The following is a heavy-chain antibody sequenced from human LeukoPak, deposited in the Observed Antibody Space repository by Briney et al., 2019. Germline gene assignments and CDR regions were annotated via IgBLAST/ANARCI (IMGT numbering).Heavy chain of an antibody. CDR2: INPNTGGT. V-gene: IGHV1-2*02. D-gene: IGHD1-7*01. CDR1: GYTFTGHY. Sequence: ASVKVSCKASGYTFTGHYMHWVRQAPGQGLEWMGWINPNTGGTNYAQRFQGRVTMTRDTSINTAYMELSRLTSDDTAVYFCARDGKWNYHDFDPWGQGTLVTVPS. CDR3: ARDGKWNYHDFDP. J-gene: IGHJ5*02.